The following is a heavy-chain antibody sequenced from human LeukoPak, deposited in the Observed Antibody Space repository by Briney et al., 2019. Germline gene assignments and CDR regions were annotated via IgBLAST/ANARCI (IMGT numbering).Heavy chain of an antibody. CDR1: GFTFSSYG. CDR2: IRYDGSNK. J-gene: IGHJ4*02. Sequence: GGSLRLSCAASGFTFSSYGMHWVRQAPGKGLEWVAFIRYDGSNKYYADSVKGRFTISRDNSKNTLYLQMNSLRAEDTAVYYCAKDGGTTVTTLFDYWGQGTLVTVSS. V-gene: IGHV3-30*02. D-gene: IGHD4-11*01. CDR3: AKDGGTTVTTLFDY.